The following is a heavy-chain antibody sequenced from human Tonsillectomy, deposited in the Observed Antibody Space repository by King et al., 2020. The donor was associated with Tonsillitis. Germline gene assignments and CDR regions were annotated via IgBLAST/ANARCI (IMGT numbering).Heavy chain of an antibody. CDR1: GFTFSSYA. D-gene: IGHD3-22*01. CDR2: IYSGGNTT. CDR3: AKVVGGYLVY. J-gene: IGHJ4*02. V-gene: IGHV3-23*03. Sequence: VQLVESGGGLVQPGGSLRLSCAASGFTFSSYAMSWVRQVPGKGLEWVSLIYSGGNTTYYADSVKGRFTISRDNSKNTLYLQMNSLRAEDTAVYYCAKVVGGYLVYWGQGTLVTVSS.